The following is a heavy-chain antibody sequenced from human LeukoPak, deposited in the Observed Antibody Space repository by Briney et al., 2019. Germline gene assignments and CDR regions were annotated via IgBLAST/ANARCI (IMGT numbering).Heavy chain of an antibody. CDR1: GFTFSSYE. D-gene: IGHD3-10*02. CDR3: AELGITMIGGV. V-gene: IGHV3-48*03. CDR2: ISISGSTI. J-gene: IGHJ6*04. Sequence: GGSLRLSCAASGFTFSSYEMNWVRQAPGKGLEWVSYISISGSTIYYADSVKGRFTISGDNAKNSLYLQMNSLRAEDTAVYYCAELGITMIGGVWGKGTTVTISS.